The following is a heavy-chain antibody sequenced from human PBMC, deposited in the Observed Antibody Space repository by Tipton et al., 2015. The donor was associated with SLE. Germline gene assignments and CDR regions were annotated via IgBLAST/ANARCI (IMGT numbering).Heavy chain of an antibody. CDR3: ARGGVTIFGVVIRSKLDV. V-gene: IGHV4-34*01. CDR2: INHSGST. CDR1: GGSFSGYY. Sequence: GLVKPSETLSLTCAVYGGSFSGYYWSWIRQPPGKGLEWIGEINHSGSTNYNPSLKSRVTISVDTSKNQFSLKLSSVTAADTAVYYCARGGVTIFGVVIRSKLDVWGQGTTVTVSS. D-gene: IGHD3-3*01. J-gene: IGHJ6*02.